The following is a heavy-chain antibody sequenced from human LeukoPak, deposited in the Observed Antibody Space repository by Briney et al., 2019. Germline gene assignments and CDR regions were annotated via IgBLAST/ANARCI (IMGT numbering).Heavy chain of an antibody. V-gene: IGHV4-39*01. J-gene: IGHJ4*02. D-gene: IGHD3-22*01. CDR1: GGSISSSSYY. Sequence: SETLSLTCTVSGGSISSSSYYWGWIRQPPGKGLEWIGSIYYSGSTYYNPSLKRRVTISVDTSKNQFSLKLRSVTAADTAVYYCARQASTYYYDSSGYPPVDYWGQGTLVTVSS. CDR3: ARQASTYYYDSSGYPPVDY. CDR2: IYYSGST.